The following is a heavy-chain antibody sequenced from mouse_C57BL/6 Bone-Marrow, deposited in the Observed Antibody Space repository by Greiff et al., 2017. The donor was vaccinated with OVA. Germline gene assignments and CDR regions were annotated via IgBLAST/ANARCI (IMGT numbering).Heavy chain of an antibody. J-gene: IGHJ3*01. CDR3: ARDEGSYYYGSSYGFFAY. Sequence: EVQVVESGGGLVKPGGSLKLSCAASGFTFSSYAMSWVRQTPEKRLAWVATISDGGSYTYYPDNVKGRFPISRDNAKNNLYLQMSHLKSEDTAMYYCARDEGSYYYGSSYGFFAYWGQGTLVTVSA. CDR1: GFTFSSYA. V-gene: IGHV5-4*01. D-gene: IGHD1-1*01. CDR2: ISDGGSYT.